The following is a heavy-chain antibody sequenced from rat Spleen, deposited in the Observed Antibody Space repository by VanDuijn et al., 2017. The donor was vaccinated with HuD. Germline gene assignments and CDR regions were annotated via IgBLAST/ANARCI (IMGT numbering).Heavy chain of an antibody. CDR2: INSAGST. D-gene: IGHD1-12*02. CDR3: ARSEGTHYYLPFAD. Sequence: QLQESGPGLVKPSQSLSLTCSVTVYSITSSYRWNWIRKFPGNKLEWMGYINSAGSTNYNPSRKSRISLTRDTSKNQFFLQVNSVTTEDTATYYCARSEGTHYYLPFADWGQGTLVTVSS. CDR1: VYSITSSYR. V-gene: IGHV3-3*01. J-gene: IGHJ3*01.